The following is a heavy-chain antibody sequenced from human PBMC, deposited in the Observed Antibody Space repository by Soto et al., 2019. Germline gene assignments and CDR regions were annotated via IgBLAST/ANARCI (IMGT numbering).Heavy chain of an antibody. Sequence: SETLSLTCAVYGGSFSDYYWSWVRQPPGKGLEWIGSIFYSGSTYYNPSLKSRVTISVDTSKNQFSLKLTSVTAADTAVYYCARSGSSGYYLDYWGQGTLVTVSS. CDR3: ARSGSSGYYLDY. J-gene: IGHJ4*02. D-gene: IGHD3-22*01. CDR2: IFYSGST. V-gene: IGHV4-34*12. CDR1: GGSFSDYY.